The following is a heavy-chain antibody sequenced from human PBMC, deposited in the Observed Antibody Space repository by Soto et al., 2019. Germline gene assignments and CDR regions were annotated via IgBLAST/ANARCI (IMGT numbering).Heavy chain of an antibody. V-gene: IGHV3-23*01. CDR2: ISGSGGST. Sequence: LRLSCAASGFTFSSYAMSWVRQAPGKGLEWVSAISGSGGSTYYADSVKGRFTISRDNSKNTLYLQMNSLRDEDTAVYYCAKDLYDDILTGYYDSPSFDYWGQGTLVTVSS. J-gene: IGHJ4*02. CDR3: AKDLYDDILTGYYDSPSFDY. D-gene: IGHD3-9*01. CDR1: GFTFSSYA.